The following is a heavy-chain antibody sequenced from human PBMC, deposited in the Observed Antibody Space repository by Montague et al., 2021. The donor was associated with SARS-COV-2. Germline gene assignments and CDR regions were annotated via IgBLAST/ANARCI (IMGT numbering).Heavy chain of an antibody. CDR2: INSNGGT. CDR3: ARATSVRGAVSWFDP. CDR1: GGSISSHF. Sequence: LRLSCTVSGGSISSHFWSFIRQPPGKGLEWIGYINSNGGTNDNPSLRSRLTVSVDTSKNQFSLQLRSMTPADTAVYFCARATSVRGAVSWFDPWGQGILVTVSS. J-gene: IGHJ5*02. V-gene: IGHV4-59*11. D-gene: IGHD3-10*01.